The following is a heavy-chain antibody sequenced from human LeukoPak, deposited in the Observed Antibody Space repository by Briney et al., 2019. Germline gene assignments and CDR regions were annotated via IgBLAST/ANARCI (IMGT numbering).Heavy chain of an antibody. J-gene: IGHJ4*02. CDR1: GFTFSSYW. CDR3: ARDNPYYYDSSGYLLFDY. D-gene: IGHD3-22*01. Sequence: GGSLRVSCAASGFTFSSYWMSWVRQAPGKGLEWVANIKQDGSEKYYVDSVKGRFTISRDNAKNSLYLQMNSLRAEDTAVYYCARDNPYYYDSSGYLLFDYWGQGTLVTVSS. CDR2: IKQDGSEK. V-gene: IGHV3-7*01.